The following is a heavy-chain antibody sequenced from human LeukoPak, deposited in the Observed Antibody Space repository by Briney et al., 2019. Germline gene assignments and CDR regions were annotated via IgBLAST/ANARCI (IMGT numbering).Heavy chain of an antibody. CDR3: ARGYRPYDDAFDI. Sequence: PGGSLRLSCTASGFTLTTYAMPWVRQAPGKGLEWVAMFSYDGSIRYNADSVQGRFTISRDTSQNTLDLQMDSLRPDDTAVYYCARGYRPYDDAFDIWGHGTLVTVSS. CDR2: FSYDGSIR. D-gene: IGHD3-16*02. J-gene: IGHJ3*02. V-gene: IGHV3-30*01. CDR1: GFTLTTYA.